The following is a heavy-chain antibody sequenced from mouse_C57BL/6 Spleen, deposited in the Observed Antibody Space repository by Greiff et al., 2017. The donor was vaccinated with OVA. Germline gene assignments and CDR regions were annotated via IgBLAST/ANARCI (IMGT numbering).Heavy chain of an antibody. Sequence: EVQLKESGGGLVKPGGSLKLSCAASGFTFSDYGMHWVRQAPEKGLEWVAYISSGSSTICYADTVKGRFTISRDNAKNTLFLQMTSLRSEDTAMYYCARHYYGSSYWYFDVWGTGTTVTVSS. J-gene: IGHJ1*03. CDR1: GFTFSDYG. D-gene: IGHD1-1*01. CDR3: ARHYYGSSYWYFDV. V-gene: IGHV5-17*01. CDR2: ISSGSSTI.